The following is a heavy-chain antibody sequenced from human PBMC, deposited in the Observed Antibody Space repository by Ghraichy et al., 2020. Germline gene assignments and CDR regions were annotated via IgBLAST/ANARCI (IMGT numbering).Heavy chain of an antibody. Sequence: GGSLRLSCAASGFTFSSYSMNWVRQAPGKGLEWVSSISSSSSYIYYADSVKGRFTISRDNAKNSLYLQMNSLRAEDTAVYYCARGLGTLEVVPAASNRYYYYMDVWGKGTTVTVSS. CDR2: ISSSSSYI. V-gene: IGHV3-21*01. CDR3: ARGLGTLEVVPAASNRYYYYMDV. CDR1: GFTFSSYS. J-gene: IGHJ6*03. D-gene: IGHD2-2*01.